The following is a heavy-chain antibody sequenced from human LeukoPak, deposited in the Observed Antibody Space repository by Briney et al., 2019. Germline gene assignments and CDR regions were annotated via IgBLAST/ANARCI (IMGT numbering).Heavy chain of an antibody. CDR1: GGSISSSCYC. J-gene: IGHJ4*02. CDR3: ARHVYDYVWGSYRSPFDY. CDR2: IYYSGST. D-gene: IGHD3-16*02. Sequence: SETLSLTCAVSGGSISSSCYCWGWIRQPPGKGLDGIGSIYYSGSTYYNPSLKIRVTISVDTSKNQFALKLRSLTAADTAVYYCARHVYDYVWGSYRSPFDYWGQGTLVTVSS. V-gene: IGHV4-39*01.